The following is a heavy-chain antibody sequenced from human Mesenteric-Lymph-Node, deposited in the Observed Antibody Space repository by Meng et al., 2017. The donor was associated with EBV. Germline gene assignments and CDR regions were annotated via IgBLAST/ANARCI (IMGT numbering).Heavy chain of an antibody. J-gene: IGHJ4*02. CDR1: GDSVSNTNVA. V-gene: IGHV6-1*01. Sequence: QVHAQQSGPGLVKPSQTLSLTCAISGDSVSNTNVAWNWIRQSPSRGLEWLGRTYYRSKWYNEYAQSVKGRITINPDTSKSEFSLQLNSVTPDDTAVYYCSRESWRAFDYWGQGTLVTVSS. CDR2: TYYRSKWYN. CDR3: SRESWRAFDY.